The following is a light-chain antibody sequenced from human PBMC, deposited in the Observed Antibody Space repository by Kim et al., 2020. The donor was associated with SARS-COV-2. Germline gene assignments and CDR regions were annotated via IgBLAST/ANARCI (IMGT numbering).Light chain of an antibody. CDR1: QSINRN. CDR2: AAS. V-gene: IGKV1-39*01. J-gene: IGKJ2*02. Sequence: DIQMTQSPASLSVSIGDRVIITCRASQSINRNLNWYQHKPGTAPKLLISAASRLQSGVPSRFSGSGSGTDFTLAISSLQREDFAVYYCQQSFNSPCTFGQGTKLEIK. CDR3: QQSFNSPCT.